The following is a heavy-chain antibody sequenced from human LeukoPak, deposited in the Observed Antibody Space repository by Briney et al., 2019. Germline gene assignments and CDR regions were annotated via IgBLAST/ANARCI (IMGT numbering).Heavy chain of an antibody. D-gene: IGHD3-10*01. CDR2: IYRSGST. CDR3: AREGLNMVRGVIPKEAWGWFDP. Sequence: SETLSLTCTVSGGSISSSSYYWGWIRQPPGKGLEWIGRIYRSGSTNYNPSLKSRVTISVDTSKNQFSLKLSSVTAADTAVYYCAREGLNMVRGVIPKEAWGWFDPWGQGTLVTVSS. J-gene: IGHJ5*02. V-gene: IGHV4-39*07. CDR1: GGSISSSSYY.